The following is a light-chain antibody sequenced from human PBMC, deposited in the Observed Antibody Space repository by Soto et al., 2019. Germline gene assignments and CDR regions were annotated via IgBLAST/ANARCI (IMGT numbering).Light chain of an antibody. CDR3: TSYTTSSTLRV. CDR1: SSDVGGYNY. J-gene: IGLJ3*02. CDR2: EVS. Sequence: QSALTQPASVSGSPRQSITISCTGTSSDVGGYNYVSWYQQHPGKAPKLMIYEVSNRPSGVSTRFSGSKSGNTASLTISGLQAEDEADYYCTSYTTSSTLRVFGGGTKLTVL. V-gene: IGLV2-14*01.